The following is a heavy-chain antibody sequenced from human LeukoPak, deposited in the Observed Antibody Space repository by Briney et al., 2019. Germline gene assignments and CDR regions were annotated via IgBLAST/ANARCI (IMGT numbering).Heavy chain of an antibody. V-gene: IGHV3-20*04. J-gene: IGHJ6*03. CDR3: ARNRRPMIRGAPVYMDV. CDR2: INWSGGII. CDR1: GFKFDDYG. D-gene: IGHD3-10*01. Sequence: GGSLRLSCAVSGFKFDDYGMSWVRQAPGKGPEWVSGINWSGGIIGYTDSVKGRFSISRDNANNSLHLQMTSLRAEDTALYYCARNRRPMIRGAPVYMDVWGKGTTVMVSS.